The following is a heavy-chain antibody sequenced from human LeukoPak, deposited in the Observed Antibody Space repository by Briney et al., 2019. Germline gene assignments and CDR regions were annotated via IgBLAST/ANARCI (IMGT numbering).Heavy chain of an antibody. CDR1: GGTFSSYA. Sequence: GASVKVSCKASGGTFSSYAISWVRQAPGQGLEWMGGIIPIFGTANYAQKFQGRVTITADKSTSTAYMELSGLRSEDTAVYYCARGISYSSGWYGGDAFDIWGQGTMVTVSS. CDR2: IIPIFGTA. D-gene: IGHD6-19*01. J-gene: IGHJ3*02. V-gene: IGHV1-69*06. CDR3: ARGISYSSGWYGGDAFDI.